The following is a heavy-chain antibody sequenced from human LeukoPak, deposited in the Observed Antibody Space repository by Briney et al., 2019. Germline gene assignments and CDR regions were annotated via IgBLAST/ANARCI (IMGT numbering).Heavy chain of an antibody. Sequence: PSETLSLTCTVSGGSVSGNGYYWSWIRQSPGKGLESIGYIFYTGSTNYNPSLKSRVTISVDTSKNQFSLKLSSVTAADTAVYYCARAASIRAFDIWGQGTMVTVSS. CDR1: GGSVSGNGYY. CDR3: ARAASIRAFDI. CDR2: IFYTGST. J-gene: IGHJ3*02. V-gene: IGHV4-61*08.